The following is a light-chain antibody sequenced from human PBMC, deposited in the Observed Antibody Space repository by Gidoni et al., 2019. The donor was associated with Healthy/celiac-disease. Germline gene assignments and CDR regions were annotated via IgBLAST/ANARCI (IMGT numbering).Light chain of an antibody. CDR2: DAS. CDR1: QGIRND. Sequence: AIQMTQSPSSLSASVGDRVTITCRASQGIRNDLGWYQQKPGKAPKLLIYDASSLQSGVPSRFSGSGSGTDFTLTISSLQPEDFATYYCLQDYNYPRTFGQXTKVEIK. J-gene: IGKJ1*01. CDR3: LQDYNYPRT. V-gene: IGKV1-6*01.